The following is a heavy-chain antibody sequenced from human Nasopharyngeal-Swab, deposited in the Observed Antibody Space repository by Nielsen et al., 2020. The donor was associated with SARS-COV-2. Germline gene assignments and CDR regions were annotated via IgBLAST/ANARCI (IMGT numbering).Heavy chain of an antibody. J-gene: IGHJ4*02. CDR2: ISSSSSYI. CDR3: AREEGSSWHYFDY. V-gene: IGHV3-21*01. CDR1: GFTFSSYS. Sequence: GKSLKISCAASGFTFSSYSMNWVRQAPGKGLEWVSPISSSSSYIYYADSVKGRFTISRDNAKNSLYLQMNSLRAEDTAVYYCAREEGSSWHYFDYWGQGTLVTVSS. D-gene: IGHD6-13*01.